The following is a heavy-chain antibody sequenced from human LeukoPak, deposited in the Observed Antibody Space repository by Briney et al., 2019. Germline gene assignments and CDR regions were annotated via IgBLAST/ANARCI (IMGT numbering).Heavy chain of an antibody. Sequence: SVKVSCKASGGTFSSYAISWVRQAPGQGLEWMGGIIPIFGTANYAQKFQGRVTITRDTSASTAYMELSSLRSEDTAVYYCARDGTMVRGVRFDYWGQGTLVTVSS. D-gene: IGHD3-10*01. CDR3: ARDGTMVRGVRFDY. CDR2: IIPIFGTA. V-gene: IGHV1-69*05. J-gene: IGHJ4*02. CDR1: GGTFSSYA.